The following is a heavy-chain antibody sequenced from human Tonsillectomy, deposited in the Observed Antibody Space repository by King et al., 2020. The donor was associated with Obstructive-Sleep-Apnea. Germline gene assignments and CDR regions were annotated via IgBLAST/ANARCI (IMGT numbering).Heavy chain of an antibody. CDR2: IRQDGTEM. V-gene: IGHV3-7*03. Sequence: VQLVESGGGLVRPGGSLRLSCAASGFSFSTYWMTWVRQAPGKGLEGVANIRQDGTEMYYVDSVKGRFTISRDNAKNLLYLQMNSLRAEDTAVYYCARENDNDTYGYSHYFDYWGQGTLVTVSS. D-gene: IGHD5-18*01. J-gene: IGHJ4*02. CDR1: GFSFSTYW. CDR3: ARENDNDTYGYSHYFDY.